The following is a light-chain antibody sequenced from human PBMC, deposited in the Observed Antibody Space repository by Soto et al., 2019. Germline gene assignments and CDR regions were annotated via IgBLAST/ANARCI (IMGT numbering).Light chain of an antibody. CDR3: LQRSDSWT. CDR1: QSVASNH. Sequence: EIVLTQSPATLSLSPGERAILSCRASQSVASNHLGWYQQKPGQAPRLLIYDTSKRAAGIPARFSGSGSGTDFAIIISSLEPTDFAVYYCLQRSDSWTFVQGTKVEI. CDR2: DTS. J-gene: IGKJ1*01. V-gene: IGKV3-11*01.